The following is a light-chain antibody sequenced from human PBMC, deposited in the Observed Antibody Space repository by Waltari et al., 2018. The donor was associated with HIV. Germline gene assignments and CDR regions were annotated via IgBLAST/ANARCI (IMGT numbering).Light chain of an antibody. V-gene: IGLV2-8*01. J-gene: IGLJ3*02. Sequence: QSALTQPPSAPGPPGQSVTISCTGTSSDVGGYNYVSWYHQHPGKAPKLMISEVSKRPSGVPERFCGSKSSTTASLTVAGLQAEEEADYYCSSDAGSNNWVFGGGTKLIVL. CDR3: SSDAGSNNWV. CDR1: SSDVGGYNY. CDR2: EVS.